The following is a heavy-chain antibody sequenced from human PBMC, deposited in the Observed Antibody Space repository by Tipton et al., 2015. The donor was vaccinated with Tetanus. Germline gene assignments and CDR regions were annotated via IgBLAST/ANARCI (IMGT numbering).Heavy chain of an antibody. CDR2: INHSGST. V-gene: IGHV4-39*07. CDR1: GASISSSRR. CDR3: AREVPAAGHFDS. J-gene: IGHJ4*02. Sequence: TLSLTCTVSGASISSSRRFDCGWIRQPPGKGLEWIGEINHSGSTNYNPSLKSRVTISVDTSKNQFSLKLSSVTAADTAIYYCAREVPAAGHFDSWGQGTLVTVSS. D-gene: IGHD2-2*01.